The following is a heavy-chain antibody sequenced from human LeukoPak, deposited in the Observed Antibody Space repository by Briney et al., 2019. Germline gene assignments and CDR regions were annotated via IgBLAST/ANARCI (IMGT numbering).Heavy chain of an antibody. Sequence: SETLSLTCTVSGGSISSSSYYWGWIRQPPGKGLEWIGSIYYSGSTYYNPSLKSRVTISVDTSKNQFSLKLSSVTAADTAVYYCARGNSYYYYYMDVWGKGTTVTVSS. CDR1: GGSISSSSYY. J-gene: IGHJ6*03. V-gene: IGHV4-39*01. CDR3: ARGNSYYYYYMDV. CDR2: IYYSGST.